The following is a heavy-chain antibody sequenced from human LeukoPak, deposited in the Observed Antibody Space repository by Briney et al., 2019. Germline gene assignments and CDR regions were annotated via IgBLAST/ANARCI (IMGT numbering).Heavy chain of an antibody. J-gene: IGHJ6*02. D-gene: IGHD4-17*01. V-gene: IGHV3-53*01. Sequence: PGGSLRLSCAASGFTVSSNYMSWVRRAPGKGLEWVSVIYSGGSTYYADSVKGRFTISRDNSKNTLYLQMNSLRAEDTAVYYCARVTVTTTPTYYYYYYGMDVWGQGTTVTVSS. CDR2: IYSGGST. CDR1: GFTVSSNY. CDR3: ARVTVTTTPTYYYYYYGMDV.